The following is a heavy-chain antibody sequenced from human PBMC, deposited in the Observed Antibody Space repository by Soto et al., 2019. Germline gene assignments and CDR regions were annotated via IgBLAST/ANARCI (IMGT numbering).Heavy chain of an antibody. Sequence: EVQLVESGGGLVKPGGSLRLSCAASGFTFSSYSMNWVRQAPGKGLEWVSSISSSSSYIYYADSVKGRFTISRDNAKNSLYLQMNSLRAEDTAVYYCARDPTMIVVGGWFDPWGQGTLVTVSS. CDR1: GFTFSSYS. CDR3: ARDPTMIVVGGWFDP. CDR2: ISSSSSYI. V-gene: IGHV3-21*01. J-gene: IGHJ5*02. D-gene: IGHD3-22*01.